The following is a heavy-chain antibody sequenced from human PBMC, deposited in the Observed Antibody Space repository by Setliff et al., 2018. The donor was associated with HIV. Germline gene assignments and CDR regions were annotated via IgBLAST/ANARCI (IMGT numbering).Heavy chain of an antibody. J-gene: IGHJ4*02. CDR3: ARHAAAAPFRY. D-gene: IGHD6-13*01. CDR1: GGSMSGYY. Sequence: SETLSLTCTVSGGSMSGYYWNWIRQPAGKGLEWIGRIYSGGSTNHNPSLKSRVTISVDTSKNQFSLKLSSVTAADTAVYYCARHAAAAPFRYWGQGTLVTVSS. CDR2: IYSGGST. V-gene: IGHV4-4*07.